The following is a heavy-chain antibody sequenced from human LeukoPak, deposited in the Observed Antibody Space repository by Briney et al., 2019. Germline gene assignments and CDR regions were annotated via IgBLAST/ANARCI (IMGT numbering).Heavy chain of an antibody. CDR2: ISYDGSNK. J-gene: IGHJ4*02. V-gene: IGHV3-30*04. CDR1: GFTFSSYA. CDR3: ARGPPMVRGVKFDY. D-gene: IGHD3-10*01. Sequence: GRSLRLSCAASGFTFSSYAMHWVRQAPGKGLAWVSVISYDGSNKYYADSVKGRFTISRDNSKNTLYLQMNSLRAEDTAVYYCARGPPMVRGVKFDYWGQGTLVTVSS.